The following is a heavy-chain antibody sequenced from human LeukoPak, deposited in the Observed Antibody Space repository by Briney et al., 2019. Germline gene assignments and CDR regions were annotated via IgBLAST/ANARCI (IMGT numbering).Heavy chain of an antibody. Sequence: PSETLSLTCTVSGGSISSYSWNWIRQPPGKGLEWIGYIYYSGRTNYNPSLNGRVTISVDTSKNQFSLKLSSVTAADTAVYYCARRGRAALGYYYYYMDVWGKGTTVTISS. CDR2: IYYSGRT. CDR1: GGSISSYS. V-gene: IGHV4-59*12. CDR3: ARRGRAALGYYYYYMDV. J-gene: IGHJ6*03. D-gene: IGHD3-10*01.